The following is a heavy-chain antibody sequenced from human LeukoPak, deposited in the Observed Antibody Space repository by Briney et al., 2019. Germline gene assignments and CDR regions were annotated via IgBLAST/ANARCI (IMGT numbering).Heavy chain of an antibody. CDR1: GFTFSSYG. CDR2: IRYDGSNK. CDR3: AKDDVRIQLWSTNGY. D-gene: IGHD5-18*01. Sequence: GGSLRLSCAASGFTFSSYGMHWVRQAPGKGLEWVAFIRYDGSNKYYADSVKGRFTISRDNSKNTLYLQMNSLRAEDTAVYYCAKDDVRIQLWSTNGYWGQGTLVTVSS. J-gene: IGHJ4*02. V-gene: IGHV3-30*02.